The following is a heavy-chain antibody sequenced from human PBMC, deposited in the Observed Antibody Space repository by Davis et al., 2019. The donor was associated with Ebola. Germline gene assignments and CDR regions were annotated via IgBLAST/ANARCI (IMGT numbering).Heavy chain of an antibody. J-gene: IGHJ3*02. V-gene: IGHV1-58*01. Sequence: AASVKVSCKASGFTFTSSAVQWVRQARGQRLEWIGWIVVGSGNTNYAQKFQERVTITRDMSTSTAYMELSSLRSEDTAVYYCATGAVAGINDAFDIWGQGTMVTVSS. CDR2: IVVGSGNT. CDR1: GFTFTSSA. D-gene: IGHD6-19*01. CDR3: ATGAVAGINDAFDI.